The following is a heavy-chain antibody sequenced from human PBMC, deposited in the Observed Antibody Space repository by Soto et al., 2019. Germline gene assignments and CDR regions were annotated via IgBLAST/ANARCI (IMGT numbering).Heavy chain of an antibody. V-gene: IGHV1-24*01. D-gene: IGHD3-10*01. Sequence: SVKVSCKISGHTLTELSIHRVRHPPGQGLGRMGGSDPEGGEAIYAQKWHGRVTVTADTVTGTAYMEMRGLKSDDTAVYYCATATPFRGGMISNIYYDFWGQGTPVTVSS. CDR2: SDPEGGEA. CDR1: GHTLTELS. CDR3: ATATPFRGGMISNIYYDF. J-gene: IGHJ4*02.